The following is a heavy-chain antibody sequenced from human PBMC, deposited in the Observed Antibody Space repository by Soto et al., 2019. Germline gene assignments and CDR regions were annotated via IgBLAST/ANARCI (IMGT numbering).Heavy chain of an antibody. Sequence: QVQLVQSGAEVKKPGSSVRVSCKASGDTFNFYSINWVRQAPGLGLEWMGRINPILSMSNYAQRFQGRVKMTADKSTSTAYVELSSLRSEDTAMYYCASSYGSGYRAFDSWGQGALVTVSS. V-gene: IGHV1-69*02. CDR2: INPILSMS. J-gene: IGHJ4*02. CDR3: ASSYGSGYRAFDS. D-gene: IGHD3-10*01. CDR1: GDTFNFYS.